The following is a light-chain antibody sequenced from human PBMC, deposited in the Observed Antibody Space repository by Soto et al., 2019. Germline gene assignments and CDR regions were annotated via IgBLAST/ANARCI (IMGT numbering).Light chain of an antibody. V-gene: IGKV3-15*01. J-gene: IGKJ4*01. CDR1: QSIGRW. CDR3: QHYNNWPLT. Sequence: MTQSPSTLSAFVGDRVTITCRASQSIGRWLAWYQQKPGQTPRLLIYATSTRATGIPARFSGSGSGTEFTLTISSLQSEDFAVYYCQHYNNWPLTFGGGTKV. CDR2: ATS.